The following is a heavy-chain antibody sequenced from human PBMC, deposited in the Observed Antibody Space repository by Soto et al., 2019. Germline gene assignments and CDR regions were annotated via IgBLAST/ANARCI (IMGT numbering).Heavy chain of an antibody. Sequence: QVQLVQSGAEVKKPGASVKVSCKASGYIFTGYYMHWLRQAPGQGLEWMGWFNPNSGGTKYAQKFQGRVTKTNDTSINTAYMELSGMISDDTAVYYCARGDFDSSANYYAGWFDPWGQGTLVTVSS. CDR1: GYIFTGYY. D-gene: IGHD3-22*01. J-gene: IGHJ5*02. V-gene: IGHV1-2*02. CDR3: ARGDFDSSANYYAGWFDP. CDR2: FNPNSGGT.